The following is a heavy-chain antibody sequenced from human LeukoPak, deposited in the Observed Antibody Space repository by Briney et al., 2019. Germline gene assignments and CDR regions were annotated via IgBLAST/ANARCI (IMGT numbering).Heavy chain of an antibody. CDR2: IYHSGST. J-gene: IGHJ4*02. V-gene: IGHV4-30-2*01. CDR3: ARATEDYYDSSAPYFDY. Sequence: SETLSLTCAVSGGSISSGGYSWSWIRQPPGKGLEWIGYIYHSGSTYYNPSLKSRVTISVDRSENQFSLKLSSVTAADTAVYYCARATEDYYDSSAPYFDYWGQGTLVTVSS. D-gene: IGHD3-22*01. CDR1: GGSISSGGYS.